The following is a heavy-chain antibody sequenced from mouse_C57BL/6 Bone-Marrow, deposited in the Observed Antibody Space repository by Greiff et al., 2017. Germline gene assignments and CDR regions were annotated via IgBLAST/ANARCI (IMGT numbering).Heavy chain of an antibody. V-gene: IGHV1-81*01. CDR1: GYTFTSYG. CDR2: IYPRSGNT. J-gene: IGHJ3*01. Sequence: QVQLQQSGAELARPGASVKLSCKASGYTFTSYGISWVKQRPGQGLEWIGEIYPRSGNTYYNEKFKGKATLTADKSSSTAYMELRSLTSEDSAVYFCARYGAYWGQGTMVTVSA. CDR3: ARYGAY. D-gene: IGHD1-1*02.